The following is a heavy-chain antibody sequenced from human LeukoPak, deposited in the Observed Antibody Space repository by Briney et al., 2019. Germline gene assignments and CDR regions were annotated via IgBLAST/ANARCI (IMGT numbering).Heavy chain of an antibody. D-gene: IGHD1-14*01. Sequence: GGSLRLSCAASGFSFINNAMGWVRQAPGKGLEWVSGICASGRCTFYAAPVRGRFTVSRDNSKNSLYLQMNSLRAEDTAVYYCGKYINVPETHLRGDYGARGARVTLPS. V-gene: IGHV3-23*01. CDR1: GFSFINNA. J-gene: IGHJ4*02. CDR2: ICASGRCT. CDR3: GKYINVPETHLRGDY.